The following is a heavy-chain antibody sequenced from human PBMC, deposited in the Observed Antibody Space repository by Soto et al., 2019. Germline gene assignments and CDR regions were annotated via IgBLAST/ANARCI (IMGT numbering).Heavy chain of an antibody. Sequence: EVQLLESGGGLVQPGGSLRLSCAASGFTFSSYAMRWVRQAPGRGLEWVSAISGSGGSTYYADSVKGRFTISGDNSKNTLYLEMNSLGAEDTAFYYCAKRRVMTTLLPCHGMDVWGQGTTVTVSS. D-gene: IGHD4-17*01. CDR3: AKRRVMTTLLPCHGMDV. J-gene: IGHJ6*02. CDR1: GFTFSSYA. V-gene: IGHV3-23*01. CDR2: ISGSGGST.